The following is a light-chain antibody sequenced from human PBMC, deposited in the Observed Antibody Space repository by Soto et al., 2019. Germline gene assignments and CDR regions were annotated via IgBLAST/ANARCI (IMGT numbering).Light chain of an antibody. J-gene: IGLJ1*01. CDR1: SSDIGGYNY. Sequence: QSALTQSASVSGSPGQSITISCTGTSSDIGGYNYVSWYQQHPGKGPKLMIYEVRNRPSGISNRFSASKSGNTASLTISGLQAEDEAHYYCSSYASGSPYVFGTGTKLTVL. CDR3: SSYASGSPYV. V-gene: IGLV2-14*01. CDR2: EVR.